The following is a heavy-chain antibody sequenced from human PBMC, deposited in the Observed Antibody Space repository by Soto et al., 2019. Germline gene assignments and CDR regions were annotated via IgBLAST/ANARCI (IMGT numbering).Heavy chain of an antibody. V-gene: IGHV3-23*01. CDR1: GFTFSSYA. CDR3: AKELATTVVTPSWFDP. CDR2: ISGSGGST. J-gene: IGHJ5*02. D-gene: IGHD4-17*01. Sequence: PGGSLILSCAASGFTFSSYAMSWVRQAPGKGLEWVSAISGSGGSTYYADSVKGRVTISRDNSKNTLYLQMNSLRAEDTAVYDCAKELATTVVTPSWFDPWGQGTLVTVSS.